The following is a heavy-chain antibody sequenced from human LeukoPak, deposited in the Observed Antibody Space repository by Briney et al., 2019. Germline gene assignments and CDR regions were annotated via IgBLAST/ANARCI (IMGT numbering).Heavy chain of an antibody. J-gene: IGHJ4*02. Sequence: GSLRLSCAGSGFAFESFTMTWVRQAPGEVVERVSLISDTGRDINYADSVRGRFTISRDNTKLSLFLQMDSLRAEDTAVYYCATLSQTLPFDYWGQGTQVTVSS. CDR2: ISDTGRDI. CDR3: ATLSQTLPFDY. CDR1: GFAFESFT. V-gene: IGHV3-21*01.